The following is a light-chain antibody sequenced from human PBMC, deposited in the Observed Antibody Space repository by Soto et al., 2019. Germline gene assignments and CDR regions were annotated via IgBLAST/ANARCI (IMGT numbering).Light chain of an antibody. J-gene: IGKJ1*01. CDR3: QQYDNYSRT. CDR2: KAS. CDR1: QSISSW. Sequence: DIQMTQSPSTLSASVGDRVTITCLASQSISSWLAWYQQKPGKAPKLLIYKASSLESGVPSRFSGSGSGTEFTLTISSLQPDDFATYYCQQYDNYSRTFGQGTKVDIK. V-gene: IGKV1-5*03.